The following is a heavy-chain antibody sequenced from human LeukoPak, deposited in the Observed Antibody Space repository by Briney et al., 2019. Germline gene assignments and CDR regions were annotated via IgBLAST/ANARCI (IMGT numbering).Heavy chain of an antibody. CDR3: ARVAHCSSTTCYQGIFDY. V-gene: IGHV4-59*11. CDR2: IYYSGST. Sequence: KSSETLSLTCAVYGGSFSGHSWSWIRQPPGKGLEWVGYIYYSGSTNYNPSLRSRVTISLDTSKNQFSLKLSSVTAADTAVYYCARVAHCSSTTCYQGIFDYWGQGTLVTVSS. D-gene: IGHD2-2*01. J-gene: IGHJ4*02. CDR1: GGSFSGHS.